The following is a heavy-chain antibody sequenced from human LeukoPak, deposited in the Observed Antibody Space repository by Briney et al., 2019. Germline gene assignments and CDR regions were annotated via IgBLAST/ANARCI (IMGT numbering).Heavy chain of an antibody. V-gene: IGHV4-34*01. J-gene: IGHJ5*02. CDR1: GGSFSGYY. D-gene: IGHD2-2*01. Sequence: SETLSLTCAVYGGSFSGYYWSWIRQPPGKGLEWIGEINHSGSTNYNPSLKSRVTISVDTSKNQFSLKLSSVTAADTAVYYCARRETYCSSTSCKNRGWFDPWGQGTLVTVSS. CDR3: ARRETYCSSTSCKNRGWFDP. CDR2: INHSGST.